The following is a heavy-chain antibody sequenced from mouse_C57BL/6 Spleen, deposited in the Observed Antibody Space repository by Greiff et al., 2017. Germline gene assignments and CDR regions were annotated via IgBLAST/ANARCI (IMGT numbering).Heavy chain of an antibody. V-gene: IGHV1-15*01. CDR2: IDPETGGT. Sequence: QVQLQQSGAELVRPGASVTLSCKASGYTFTDYEMHWVKQTPVHGLEWIGAIDPETGGTAYNQKFKGKAILTADKSSSTAYMELRSLTSEDSAVXYCTVIYYYGSSHRYAMDYWGQGTSVTVSS. CDR3: TVIYYYGSSHRYAMDY. J-gene: IGHJ4*01. CDR1: GYTFTDYE. D-gene: IGHD1-1*01.